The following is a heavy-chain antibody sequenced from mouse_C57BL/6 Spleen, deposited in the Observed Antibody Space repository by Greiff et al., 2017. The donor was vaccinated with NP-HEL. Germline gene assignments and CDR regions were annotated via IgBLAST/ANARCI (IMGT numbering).Heavy chain of an antibody. Sequence: QVQLQQPGAELVKPGASVKLSCKASGYTFTSYWMHWVKQRPGQGLEWIGMIHPNSGSTNYNEKFKSKATLTVDKSSSTAYMQLSSLTSEDSAVYYCARPYDLRPYYAMDYWGQGTSVTVSS. CDR1: GYTFTSYW. CDR3: ARPYDLRPYYAMDY. CDR2: IHPNSGST. J-gene: IGHJ4*01. D-gene: IGHD2-12*01. V-gene: IGHV1-64*01.